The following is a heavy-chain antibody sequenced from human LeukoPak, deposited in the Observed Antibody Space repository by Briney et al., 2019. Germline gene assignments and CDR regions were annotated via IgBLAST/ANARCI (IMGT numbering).Heavy chain of an antibody. V-gene: IGHV3-21*01. D-gene: IGHD2-15*01. Sequence: PGGSLRLSCAASGFTFSSYSMNWVRQAPGKGLEWVSSISSSSSSYIYYADSVKGRFTISRDNAKNSLYLQMNSLRAEDTAVYYCARVGVVVVAATRYYYYGMDVWGKGTTVTVSS. CDR3: ARVGVVVVAATRYYYYGMDV. CDR2: ISSSSSSYI. J-gene: IGHJ6*04. CDR1: GFTFSSYS.